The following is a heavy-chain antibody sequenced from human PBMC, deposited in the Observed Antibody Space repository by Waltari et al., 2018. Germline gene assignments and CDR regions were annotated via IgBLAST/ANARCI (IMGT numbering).Heavy chain of an antibody. V-gene: IGHV3-72*01. D-gene: IGHD1-1*01. CDR1: GFIFSDHY. Sequence: EVQLVESGGGLVQPGGSLRLSCAASGFIFSDHYMDWVRQAPGKGLEWVGRIRNKANSHTTEYAASVRGRFAISRDDSKDSLYLQMNSLKTEDTAVYYCAAPVGPAQLGYWGQGTRVTVSP. CDR3: AAPVGPAQLGY. J-gene: IGHJ4*02. CDR2: IRNKANSHTT.